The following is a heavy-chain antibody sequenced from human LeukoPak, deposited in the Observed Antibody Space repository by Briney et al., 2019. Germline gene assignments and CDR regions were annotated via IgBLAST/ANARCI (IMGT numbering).Heavy chain of an antibody. CDR1: GGSSSGYY. J-gene: IGHJ5*02. CDR3: ARAGSNYPNWFDP. CDR2: IYYSGST. Sequence: SETLSLTCTVSGGSSSGYYWSWIRQPPGKGLEWIGDIYYSGSTNYNPSLKSRVTISVDTSKNQFSLKLSSVTAADTAVYYCARAGSNYPNWFDPWGQGTLVTVSS. D-gene: IGHD4-11*01. V-gene: IGHV4-59*01.